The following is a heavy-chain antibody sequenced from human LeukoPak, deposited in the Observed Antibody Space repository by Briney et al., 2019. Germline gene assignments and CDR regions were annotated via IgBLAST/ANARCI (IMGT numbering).Heavy chain of an antibody. V-gene: IGHV1-2*02. CDR1: GYTFTDYY. J-gene: IGHJ4*02. CDR3: ARDHAYNYDFDY. D-gene: IGHD5-18*01. Sequence: ASVKVSCKSSGYTFTDYYLHWVRQAPGQGLEWMGWITPKTGGTNYAQKFKGRVTITRDTTISTVYMHLNGLRSDDTAVYYCARDHAYNYDFDYWGQGTLVTVSS. CDR2: ITPKTGGT.